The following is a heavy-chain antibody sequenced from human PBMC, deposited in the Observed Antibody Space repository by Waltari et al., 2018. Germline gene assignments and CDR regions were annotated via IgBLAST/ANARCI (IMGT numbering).Heavy chain of an antibody. Sequence: QMQLQESGPGLVKSSETLSLTCSVSGGSISSKSYYWGWIRQPPGKGLEWIGSVYRSGTTYYNPSLKSRVAVSIDTSKNQFSLKLRSVTAADTAVYYCARDDFDSSSRRAFDVWGQGTMVTVSS. CDR1: GGSISSKSYY. J-gene: IGHJ3*01. CDR3: ARDDFDSSSRRAFDV. D-gene: IGHD6-13*01. V-gene: IGHV4-39*07. CDR2: VYRSGTT.